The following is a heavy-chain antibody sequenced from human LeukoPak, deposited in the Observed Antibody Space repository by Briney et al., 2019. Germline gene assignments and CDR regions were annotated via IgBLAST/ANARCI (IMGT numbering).Heavy chain of an antibody. Sequence: PSETLSLTCTVSGGSISSYYWSWIRQPPGKGLEWIGYIYYSGSTNYNPSLKSRVTISVDTSKNQFSLKLSSVTAADTAVYYCARGSGASYDSSGYYLDYWGQGTLVTVSS. J-gene: IGHJ4*02. V-gene: IGHV4-59*12. CDR2: IYYSGST. CDR1: GGSISSYY. CDR3: ARGSGASYDSSGYYLDY. D-gene: IGHD3-22*01.